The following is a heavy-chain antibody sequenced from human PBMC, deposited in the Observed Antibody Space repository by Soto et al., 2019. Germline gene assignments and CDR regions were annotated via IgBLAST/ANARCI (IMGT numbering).Heavy chain of an antibody. D-gene: IGHD2-2*01. CDR3: ARLQRRYCSSTSCPTPYGMDV. CDR2: IIPIFGTA. V-gene: IGHV1-69*01. J-gene: IGHJ6*02. CDR1: GGTFSSYA. Sequence: QVQLVQSGAEVKKPGSSVKVSCKASGGTFSSYAISWVRQAPGQGLEWMGGIIPIFGTANYAQKFQGRVTITADESTSTAYMELSSLRSEDTAVYYCARLQRRYCSSTSCPTPYGMDVCGQGTTVTVSS.